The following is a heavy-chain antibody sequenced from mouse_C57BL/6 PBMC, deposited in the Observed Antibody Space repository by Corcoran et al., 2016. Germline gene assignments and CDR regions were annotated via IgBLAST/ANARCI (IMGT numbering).Heavy chain of an antibody. J-gene: IGHJ3*01. D-gene: IGHD1-2*01. CDR3: ARGGKLRPGFAY. Sequence: DVQLQESGPGLVKPSQSLSLTCSVTGYSLTSGYYWNWIRQFPGNKLEWMGYISYDGSNNYNPSLKNRISITRDTSKNQFFLKLNSVTTEDTATYYCARGGKLRPGFAYWGQGTLVTVSA. V-gene: IGHV3-6*01. CDR2: ISYDGSN. CDR1: GYSLTSGYY.